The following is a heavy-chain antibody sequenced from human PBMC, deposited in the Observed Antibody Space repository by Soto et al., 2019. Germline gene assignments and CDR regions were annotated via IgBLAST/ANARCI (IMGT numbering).Heavy chain of an antibody. CDR3: ARDLLSVRHDAFDI. D-gene: IGHD4-17*01. CDR2: IYYSGST. CDR1: GGSISSGGYY. Sequence: PSETLSLTCTVSGGSISSGGYYWSWIRQHPGKGLEWIGYIYYSGSTYYNPSLKSRVTISVDTSKNQFSLKLSSVTAADTAVYYCARDLLSVRHDAFDIWGQGTMVTVS. J-gene: IGHJ3*02. V-gene: IGHV4-31*03.